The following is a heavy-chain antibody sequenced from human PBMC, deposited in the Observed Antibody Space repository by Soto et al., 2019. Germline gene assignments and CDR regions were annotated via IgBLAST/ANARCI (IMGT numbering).Heavy chain of an antibody. CDR2: IYGGLTT. J-gene: IGHJ6*02. CDR1: GFTVSSTY. D-gene: IGHD6-13*01. Sequence: GGSLRLSCAASGFTVSSTYMTWVRQAPGKGLEWVSVIYGGLTTSYADSVKGRFTISRDNSKNTVFLQMNSLRGEDTAVYYCARDRIEAAGTPRFNYYYGMDVWGQGATVTVSS. V-gene: IGHV3-53*01. CDR3: ARDRIEAAGTPRFNYYYGMDV.